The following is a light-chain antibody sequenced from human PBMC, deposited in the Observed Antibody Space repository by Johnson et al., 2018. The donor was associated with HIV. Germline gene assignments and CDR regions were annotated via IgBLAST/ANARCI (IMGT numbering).Light chain of an antibody. CDR2: DNN. CDR3: GTWDGSLSVYV. CDR1: SSNIGNNY. Sequence: QSVLTQPPSVSAAPGQKVTISCSGSSSNIGNNYVSWYQQLPGTAPKLLIYDNNKRPSGIPDRFSGSKSGTSATLGITGLQTGDEADYYCGTWDGSLSVYVFGAGTEVTVL. V-gene: IGLV1-51*01. J-gene: IGLJ1*01.